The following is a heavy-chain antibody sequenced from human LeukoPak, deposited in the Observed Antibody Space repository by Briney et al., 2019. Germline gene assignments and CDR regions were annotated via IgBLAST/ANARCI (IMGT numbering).Heavy chain of an antibody. CDR1: GFTFSSYA. CDR3: AKVHYYDSSGYIPNY. CDR2: ISGSGGST. V-gene: IGHV3-23*01. D-gene: IGHD3-22*01. Sequence: GGSLRLPCAASGFTFSSYAMSWVRQAPGKGLEWVSAISGSGGSTYYADSVKGRFTISRDNSKNTLYLQMNSLRAEDTAVYYCAKVHYYDSSGYIPNYWGQGTLVTVSS. J-gene: IGHJ4*02.